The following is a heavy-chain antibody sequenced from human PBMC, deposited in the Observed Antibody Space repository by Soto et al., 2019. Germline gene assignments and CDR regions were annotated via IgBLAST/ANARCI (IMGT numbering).Heavy chain of an antibody. CDR3: ARAPAYIDGWRNFEP. Sequence: PWDTLSLTCTFSDYSFIGAEYCLSLIRQPLGKGPEWIVYTYYNGDTKYNPALRSRVTMSEDTSKNQFSLRLSSVTAADTAVYFCARAPAYIDGWRNFEPWGRGTLAHVSS. D-gene: IGHD6-19*01. V-gene: IGHV4-61*08. CDR2: TYYNGDT. J-gene: IGHJ5*02. CDR1: DYSFIGAEYC.